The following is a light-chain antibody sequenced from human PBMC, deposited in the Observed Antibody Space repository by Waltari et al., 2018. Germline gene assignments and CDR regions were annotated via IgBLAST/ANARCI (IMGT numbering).Light chain of an antibody. V-gene: IGLV1-40*01. CDR2: GNS. CDR3: QSYDSSLSWV. Sequence: WYQQLPGTAPKLLSYGNSNRPSGVPDRFSGSKSGTSASLAITGLQAEDEADYYCQSYDSSLSWVFGGGTKLTVL. J-gene: IGLJ3*02.